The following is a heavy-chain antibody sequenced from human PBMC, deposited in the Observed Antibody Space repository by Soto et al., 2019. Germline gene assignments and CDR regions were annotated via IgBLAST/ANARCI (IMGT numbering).Heavy chain of an antibody. CDR3: ASSMGSGSYYIPNLLFDY. Sequence: SETLSLTCSVSGGSISSGGYYWSWIRQHPGKGLEWIGYIYYSGSTYYNPSLKSRVTISVDTSKNQFSLKLSSVTAADTAVYYCASSMGSGSYYIPNLLFDYRGKGTLVTVSS. CDR2: IYYSGST. CDR1: GGSISSGGYY. V-gene: IGHV4-31*03. J-gene: IGHJ4*02. D-gene: IGHD3-10*01.